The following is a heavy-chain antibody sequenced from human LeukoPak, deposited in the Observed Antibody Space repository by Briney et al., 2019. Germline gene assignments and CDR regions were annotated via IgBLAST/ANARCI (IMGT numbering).Heavy chain of an antibody. J-gene: IGHJ4*02. CDR3: AKVSRGEPSDY. D-gene: IGHD4-17*01. V-gene: IGHV3-23*01. Sequence: PGGSLRLSCAASGFTFSSYGMNWVRQAPGKGLEWVSGISGSGGRTHYADSVKGRFTISRDNSKNTLYLQMNSLRAEDTAVYYCAKVSRGEPSDYWGQGTLVTVSS. CDR1: GFTFSSYG. CDR2: ISGSGGRT.